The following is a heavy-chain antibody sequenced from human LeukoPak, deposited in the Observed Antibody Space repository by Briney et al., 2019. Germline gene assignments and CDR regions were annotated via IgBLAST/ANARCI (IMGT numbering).Heavy chain of an antibody. CDR2: IWYDGSNK. J-gene: IGHJ4*02. D-gene: IGHD6-19*01. Sequence: GGSLRLSCAASGFTFSSYGMHWVREAPGKGLGWVAVIWYDGSNKYYADSVKGRFTISRDNSKNTLYLQMNSLRAEDTAVYYCARDGSSGWYWVDYSGQGTLVTVSS. CDR3: ARDGSSGWYWVDY. CDR1: GFTFSSYG. V-gene: IGHV3-33*01.